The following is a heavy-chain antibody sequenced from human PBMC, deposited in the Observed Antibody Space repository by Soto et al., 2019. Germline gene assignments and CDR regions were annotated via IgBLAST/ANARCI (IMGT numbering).Heavy chain of an antibody. CDR2: ISHDGKNE. J-gene: IGHJ4*02. Sequence: QVQLVESGGGVFQPGRSLRLSCAASGFTFSSYAMHWVRRAPGKGLEWVAAISHDGKNEFHADSVKGRFTVSRDNSKNIVYLKLDSLRPDDTALFYCGSLDKFRGGWSWGQGTDVTVCS. D-gene: IGHD6-19*01. CDR3: GSLDKFRGGWS. CDR1: GFTFSSYA. V-gene: IGHV3-30*14.